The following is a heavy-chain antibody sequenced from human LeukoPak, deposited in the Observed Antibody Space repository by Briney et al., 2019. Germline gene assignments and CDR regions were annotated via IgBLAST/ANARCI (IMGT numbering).Heavy chain of an antibody. Sequence: SETPSLTCTVSGGSISSYYWSWIRQPAGKGLEWIGRIYTSGSTNYNPSLKSRVTMSVDTSKNQFSLKLSSVTAADTAVYYCARDRLDSSSWYFYYFDYWGQGTLVTVSS. D-gene: IGHD6-13*01. J-gene: IGHJ4*02. CDR1: GGSISSYY. CDR3: ARDRLDSSSWYFYYFDY. V-gene: IGHV4-4*07. CDR2: IYTSGST.